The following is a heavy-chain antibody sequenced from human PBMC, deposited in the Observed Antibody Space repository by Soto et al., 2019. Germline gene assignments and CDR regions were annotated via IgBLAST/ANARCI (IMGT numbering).Heavy chain of an antibody. CDR2: IYYSGST. D-gene: IGHD2-2*01. CDR3: ARTGGSFSSSYYYYYGMDV. J-gene: IGHJ6*02. Sequence: PSETLSLTCTVSGGSISSSSYYWGWIRQPPGKGLEWIGSIYYSGSTYYNPSLKSRVTISVDTSKNQFSLKLSSVTAADTAVYYCARTGGSFSSSYYYYYGMDVWGQGTTVTVSS. CDR1: GGSISSSSYY. V-gene: IGHV4-39*01.